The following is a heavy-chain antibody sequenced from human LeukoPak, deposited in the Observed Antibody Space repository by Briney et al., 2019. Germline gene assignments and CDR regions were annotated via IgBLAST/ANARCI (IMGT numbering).Heavy chain of an antibody. CDR3: TTDIVVVPADRWGYYYYYGMDV. Sequence: ETLSLTCAVSGGSISSSNWWSWVRQAPGKGLEWVGRIKSKTDGGTTDYAAPVKGRFTISRDDSKNTLYLQMNSLKTEDTAVYYCTTDIVVVPADRWGYYYYYGMDVWGQGTTVTVSS. D-gene: IGHD2-2*01. V-gene: IGHV3-15*01. CDR1: GGSISSSNW. CDR2: IKSKTDGGTT. J-gene: IGHJ6*02.